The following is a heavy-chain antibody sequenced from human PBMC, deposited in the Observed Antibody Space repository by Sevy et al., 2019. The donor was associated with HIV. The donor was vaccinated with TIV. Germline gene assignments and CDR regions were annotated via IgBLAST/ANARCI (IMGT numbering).Heavy chain of an antibody. CDR3: ARDLPIAAAPYDY. CDR1: GYTFTSYA. V-gene: IGHV1-3*01. D-gene: IGHD6-13*01. Sequence: ASVKVSCKASGYTFTSYAMHWVRQAPGQRLEWMGWINAGNGNTKYSQKFQGRVTITRDTSASTAYMKLSSLRSEDTAVYYCARDLPIAAAPYDYWGQGTLVTVSS. CDR2: INAGNGNT. J-gene: IGHJ4*02.